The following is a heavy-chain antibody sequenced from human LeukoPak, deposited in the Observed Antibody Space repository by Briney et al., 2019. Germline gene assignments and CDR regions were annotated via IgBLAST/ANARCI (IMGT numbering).Heavy chain of an antibody. CDR3: ARCSTCARSSGYYDAFDI. V-gene: IGHV5-51*01. Sequence: GESLKISCKDSGGYWIGWVRQMPGKGLEWMGNIYPGASDIRYSPSFQGQVTISADGSISTAYLQWSSLKASDTAMYYCARCSTCARSSGYYDAFDIWGQGTMVTVSS. D-gene: IGHD3-22*01. CDR2: IYPGASDI. J-gene: IGHJ3*02. CDR1: GGYW.